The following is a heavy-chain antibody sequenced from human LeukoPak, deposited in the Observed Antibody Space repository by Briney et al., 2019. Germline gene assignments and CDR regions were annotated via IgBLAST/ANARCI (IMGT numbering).Heavy chain of an antibody. CDR2: IYYSGST. Sequence: SETLSLTCTVSGGSISSYYWSWIRQPPGKGLEWIGYIYYSGSTNYNPSLKSRVTISVDTSKNQFSLKLSSVTAADTAVYYCARAPGSWFGETSFDYWGQGTLVTVSS. CDR3: ARAPGSWFGETSFDY. D-gene: IGHD3-10*01. CDR1: GGSISSYY. V-gene: IGHV4-59*01. J-gene: IGHJ4*02.